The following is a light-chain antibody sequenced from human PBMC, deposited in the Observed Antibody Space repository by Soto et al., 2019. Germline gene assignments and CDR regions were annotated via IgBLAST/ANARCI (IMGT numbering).Light chain of an antibody. CDR1: QSLLHSNGYNY. J-gene: IGKJ2*01. CDR2: LGS. CDR3: MQALQTGYT. V-gene: IGKV2-28*01. Sequence: DIVMTQSPLSLPVTPGEPASISCRSSQSLLHSNGYNYLDWYLQKPGQSPQLLIYLGSNRASGVPDRFSGSGSGTDFTLKISRVEAEDVAVYYCMQALQTGYTFGQGTKLEIK.